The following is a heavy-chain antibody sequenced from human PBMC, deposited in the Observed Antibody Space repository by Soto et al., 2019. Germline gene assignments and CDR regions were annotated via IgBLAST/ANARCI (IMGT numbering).Heavy chain of an antibody. Sequence: LSLSCAASGFTFSDHYMSWIRQAPGKGLEWVSYISSSTFYTNYADSVKGRFTITRDNAKNSLYLQMNSLRAEDTAVYYCATDDSSVLEYFDYWGQGILVTVSS. D-gene: IGHD3-22*01. CDR3: ATDDSSVLEYFDY. V-gene: IGHV3-11*06. CDR1: GFTFSDHY. J-gene: IGHJ4*02. CDR2: ISSSTFYT.